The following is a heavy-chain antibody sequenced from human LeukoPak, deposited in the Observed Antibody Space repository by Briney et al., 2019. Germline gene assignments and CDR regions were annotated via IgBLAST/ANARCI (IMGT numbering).Heavy chain of an antibody. D-gene: IGHD6-13*01. CDR2: IYYSGST. Sequence: SETLSLTCTVSGGSISSSSYYWGWIRQPPGKGLEWIGSIYYSGSTYYNPSLKSRVTISVDTSKNQFSLKLSSLTAADTAVYYPVLYSSSSNWFDPWGQGTLVTVSS. CDR3: VLYSSSSNWFDP. V-gene: IGHV4-39*01. CDR1: GGSISSSSYY. J-gene: IGHJ5*02.